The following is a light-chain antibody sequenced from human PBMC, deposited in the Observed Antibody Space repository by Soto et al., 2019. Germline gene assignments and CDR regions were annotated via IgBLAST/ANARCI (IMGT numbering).Light chain of an antibody. V-gene: IGKV3-20*01. CDR2: GVS. CDR1: QSVNSRF. J-gene: IGKJ3*01. CDR3: QHYDGPPFT. Sequence: EIVLTQSPGTLSLSPGERATLSCRASQSVNSRFLAWYQQKPGQAPSLLIYGVSSRATGIPDRFSGSGSGTDFTLILSRLEPEDFAVYYCQHYDGPPFTFGPGTKVDIK.